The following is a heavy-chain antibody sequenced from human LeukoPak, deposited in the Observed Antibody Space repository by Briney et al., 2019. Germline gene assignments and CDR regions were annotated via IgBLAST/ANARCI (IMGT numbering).Heavy chain of an antibody. CDR2: INPSGGST. CDR1: GGTFSSYA. V-gene: IGHV1-8*03. D-gene: IGHD2-2*02. Sequence: ASVKVSCKASGGTFSSYAISWVRQAPGQGLEWMGIINPSGGSTSYAQKFQGRVTITRNTSISTAYMELSSLRSEDTAVYYCARGRGEVPAAIDFDYWGQGTLVTVSS. J-gene: IGHJ4*02. CDR3: ARGRGEVPAAIDFDY.